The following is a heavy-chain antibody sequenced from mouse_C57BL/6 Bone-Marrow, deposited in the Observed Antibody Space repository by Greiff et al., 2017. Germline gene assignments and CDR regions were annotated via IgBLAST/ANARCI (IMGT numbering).Heavy chain of an antibody. J-gene: IGHJ3*01. D-gene: IGHD2-3*01. Sequence: EVKLQQSGPELVKPGASVKMSCKASGYTFTDYNMHWVKQSHGKSLEWIGYINPNNGGTSYNQKFKGKATLTVNKSSSTAYMELRSLTSEDSAVYYWAWIYDGYYVGWFAYWGQGTLVTVSA. CDR2: INPNNGGT. CDR3: AWIYDGYYVGWFAY. CDR1: GYTFTDYN. V-gene: IGHV1-22*01.